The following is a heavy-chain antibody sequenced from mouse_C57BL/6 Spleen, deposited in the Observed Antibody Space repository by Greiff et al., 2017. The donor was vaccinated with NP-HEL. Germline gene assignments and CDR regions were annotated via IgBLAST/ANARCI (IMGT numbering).Heavy chain of an antibody. CDR1: GFTFSSYA. CDR3: ARDDYGTLYYYAMDY. Sequence: DVKLVESGGGLVKPGGSLKLSCAASGFTFSSYAMSWVRQTPEKRLDWVATISDGGSYTYYPDNVKGRFTISRDNAKNNLYLQMSHLKSEDTAMYYCARDDYGTLYYYAMDYWGQGTSVTVSS. D-gene: IGHD1-1*01. V-gene: IGHV5-4*01. J-gene: IGHJ4*01. CDR2: ISDGGSYT.